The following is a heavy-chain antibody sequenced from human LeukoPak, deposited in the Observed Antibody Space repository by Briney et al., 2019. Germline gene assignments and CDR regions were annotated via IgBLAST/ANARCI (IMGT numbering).Heavy chain of an antibody. CDR3: ARGPYSSGWEIDWFDP. CDR2: IKQDGSEK. Sequence: GGSLRLSCAASGFTFSIYWMSWVRQAPGKGLEWVANIKQDGSEKYYVDSVKGRFTISRDNAKNSLYLQMNSLRAEDTAVYYCARGPYSSGWEIDWFDPWGQGTLVTVSS. D-gene: IGHD6-25*01. J-gene: IGHJ5*02. V-gene: IGHV3-7*01. CDR1: GFTFSIYW.